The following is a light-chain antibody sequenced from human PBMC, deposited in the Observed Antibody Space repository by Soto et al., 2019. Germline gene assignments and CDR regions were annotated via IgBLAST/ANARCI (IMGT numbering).Light chain of an antibody. V-gene: IGKV3-20*01. Sequence: EIVLTQSPGTLSLSPGERATLSCRASQSVTSTHLAWYQQKPGQAPRLLIYAASTRATGIPDRFSGSGSGTDFTLTISRLEPEDFAVYFCQLYGSSPPRYTFGQGTKVDIK. CDR1: QSVTSTH. CDR2: AAS. CDR3: QLYGSSPPRYT. J-gene: IGKJ2*01.